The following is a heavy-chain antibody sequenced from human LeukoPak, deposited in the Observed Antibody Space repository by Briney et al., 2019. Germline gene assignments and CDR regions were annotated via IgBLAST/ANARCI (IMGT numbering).Heavy chain of an antibody. J-gene: IGHJ6*02. V-gene: IGHV1-69*13. CDR1: GGTFSSYA. Sequence: SVKVSCKASGGTFSSYAISWVRQAPGQGLEWMGGIIPILGTANYAQKFQGRVTITADESTSTAYMELSSLRSEDTAVYYCARQRRRRDGYNYDYYYGMDVWGQGTTVTVSS. CDR2: IIPILGTA. D-gene: IGHD5-24*01. CDR3: ARQRRRRDGYNYDYYYGMDV.